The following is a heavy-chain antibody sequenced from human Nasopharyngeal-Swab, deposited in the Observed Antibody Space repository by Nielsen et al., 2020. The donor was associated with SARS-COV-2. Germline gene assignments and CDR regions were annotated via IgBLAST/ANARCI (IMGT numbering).Heavy chain of an antibody. CDR3: AAIKYCSGGSCYGGASDY. Sequence: SVKVSCKASGFTFTSSVVQWVRQARGQRLEWIGWIVVGSGNTNYAQKFQERVTITMDMSTSTAYMELSSLRSEDTAVYYCAAIKYCSGGSCYGGASDYWGQGTLVTVSS. V-gene: IGHV1-58*01. J-gene: IGHJ4*02. CDR2: IVVGSGNT. D-gene: IGHD2-15*01. CDR1: GFTFTSSV.